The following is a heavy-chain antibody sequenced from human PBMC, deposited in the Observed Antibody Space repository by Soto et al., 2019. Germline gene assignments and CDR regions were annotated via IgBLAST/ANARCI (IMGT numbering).Heavy chain of an antibody. CDR3: ARGPHYDSSGYYVY. CDR1: GGSFSGYY. Sequence: QVQLQQWGASLLKPSETLSLTCAVYGGSFSGYYWNWIRKPPGKGLEWIGEINHSGSTNYNPSLKSRVTISVDTSKNQFSLKLSSVTAADTAVYYCARGPHYDSSGYYVYWGQGNLVTVSP. J-gene: IGHJ4*02. V-gene: IGHV4-34*01. D-gene: IGHD3-22*01. CDR2: INHSGST.